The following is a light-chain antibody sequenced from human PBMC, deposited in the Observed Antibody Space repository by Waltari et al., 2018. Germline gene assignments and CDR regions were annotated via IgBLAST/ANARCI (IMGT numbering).Light chain of an antibody. CDR3: SSYTNSSTYV. CDR2: EVT. J-gene: IGLJ1*01. Sequence: QSALTQPAPVSGSPGQSITISCTGPNSDVGGYNYVPWYQQRPGKAPQLLVSEVTNRPSGVSNRFSGSKSDNTASLTISGLLAEDEADYYCSSYTNSSTYVFGTGTKVTVL. V-gene: IGLV2-14*01. CDR1: NSDVGGYNY.